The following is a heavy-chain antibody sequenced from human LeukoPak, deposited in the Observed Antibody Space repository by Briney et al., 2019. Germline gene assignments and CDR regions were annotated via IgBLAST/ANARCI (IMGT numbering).Heavy chain of an antibody. D-gene: IGHD4-11*01. CDR3: ARGYGENSDYHLKY. V-gene: IGHV3-30*03. Sequence: PGGSLRLSCAASGFTFNSCVMHWVRQAPGKGPEWVAVIEYDENRKFYEDSVKGRFTVSRDNSKNMLYLQMNSLTTEDTAVYYCARGYGENSDYHLKYWGQGTLVTVSS. CDR1: GFTFNSCV. CDR2: IEYDENRK. J-gene: IGHJ4*02.